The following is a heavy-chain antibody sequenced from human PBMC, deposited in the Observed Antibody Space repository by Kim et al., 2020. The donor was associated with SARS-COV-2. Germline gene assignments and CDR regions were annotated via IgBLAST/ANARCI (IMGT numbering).Heavy chain of an antibody. CDR3: ARKGRQQLAY. V-gene: IGHV4-34*01. CDR2: INQSGST. CDR1: GGSFSGYY. J-gene: IGHJ4*02. Sequence: SETLSLTCAVYGGSFSGYYWSWIRQPPGKGLEWIGEINQSGSTNYNPSLKSRVTISVDTSKNQFSLELSSVTAADTAVYYCARKGRQQLAYWGQGTLVTV. D-gene: IGHD6-13*01.